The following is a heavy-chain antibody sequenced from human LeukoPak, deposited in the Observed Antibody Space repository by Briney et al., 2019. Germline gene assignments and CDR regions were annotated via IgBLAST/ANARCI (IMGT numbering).Heavy chain of an antibody. CDR1: GGSISSYY. V-gene: IGHV4-59*01. J-gene: IGHJ4*02. CDR3: ARTAVAGTGPLGY. Sequence: SETLSLTCTVSGGSISSYYWSWIRQRPGKGLEWIGYIYYSGSTNYNPSLKSRVTISVDTSKNQFSLKLSSVTAADTAVYYCARTAVAGTGPLGYWGQGTLVTVSS. CDR2: IYYSGST. D-gene: IGHD6-19*01.